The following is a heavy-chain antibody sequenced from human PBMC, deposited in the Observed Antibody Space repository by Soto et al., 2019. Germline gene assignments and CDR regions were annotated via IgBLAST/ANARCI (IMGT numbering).Heavy chain of an antibody. CDR2: ISSSSSYI. Sequence: GGSLRLSCAASVFTFSSYSMNWVRQAPGKGLEWVSSISSSSSYIYYADSVKGRFTISRDNAKNSLYLQMNSLRAEDTAVYYCARAAAGKVFDYWGQGTLVTVSS. CDR3: ARAAAGKVFDY. CDR1: VFTFSSYS. D-gene: IGHD6-13*01. J-gene: IGHJ4*02. V-gene: IGHV3-21*01.